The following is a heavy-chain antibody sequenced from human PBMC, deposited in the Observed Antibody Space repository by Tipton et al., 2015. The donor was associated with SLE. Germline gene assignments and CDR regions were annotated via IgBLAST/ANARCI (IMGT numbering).Heavy chain of an antibody. CDR3: AGDSSGSYYDRGGYYQLANRHLDS. Sequence: LRLSCTVSGGSISTYYWTWVRQPPGKGLEWIGFVNHREGTKFKSSLNSRATMSLDTSRSQFSLRLNSVTAADTAVYFCAGDSSGSYYDRGGYYQLANRHLDSWGRGILVTVSS. J-gene: IGHJ4*02. CDR2: VNHREGT. V-gene: IGHV4-59*13. CDR1: GGSISTYY. D-gene: IGHD3-22*01.